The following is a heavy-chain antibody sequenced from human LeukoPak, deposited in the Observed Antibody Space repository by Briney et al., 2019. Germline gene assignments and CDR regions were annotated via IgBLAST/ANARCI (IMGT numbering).Heavy chain of an antibody. Sequence: GGSLRLSCAAPGFTVITNDMTWVRQAPGKGLESVSVLYSDGNTKYADSVQGRFTISRDNSKHTLYLEMNGLSPDDTAVYYCARGVEPLAANTLAYWGQGTLVTVSS. CDR3: ARGVEPLAANTLAY. CDR1: GFTVITND. J-gene: IGHJ4*02. D-gene: IGHD1-14*01. V-gene: IGHV3-53*01. CDR2: LYSDGNT.